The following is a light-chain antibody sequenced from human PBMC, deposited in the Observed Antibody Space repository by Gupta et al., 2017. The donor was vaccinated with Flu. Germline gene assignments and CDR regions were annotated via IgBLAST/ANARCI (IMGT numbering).Light chain of an antibody. CDR2: WAS. CDR3: QQYDETPYT. V-gene: IGKV4-1*01. CDR1: QSILYSSNSQNY. Sequence: DIVMTQSPDSLAVSLGARATVSCKSSQSILYSSNSQNYLAWFQQKPGQPPKLLIYWASTRASGVPDRFNGSGSGTDFSLTISSLQAEDVAVYYCQQYDETPYTFGQGTKLEI. J-gene: IGKJ2*01.